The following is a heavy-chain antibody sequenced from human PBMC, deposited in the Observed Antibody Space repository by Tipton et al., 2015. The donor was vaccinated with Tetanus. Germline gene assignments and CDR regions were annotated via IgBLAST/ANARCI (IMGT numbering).Heavy chain of an antibody. J-gene: IGHJ4*02. CDR2: ITVSGDTT. CDR3: AKGHTGGYFDC. D-gene: IGHD2-8*02. Sequence: SLRLSCAASGLTFSSFAMNWVRQAPGRGLEWVSTITVSGDTTYYADSVKGRFNISRDNSKNTLYLQMNSLRAEDTAVYFCAKGHTGGYFDCWGRGTLVTVSS. V-gene: IGHV3-23*01. CDR1: GLTFSSFA.